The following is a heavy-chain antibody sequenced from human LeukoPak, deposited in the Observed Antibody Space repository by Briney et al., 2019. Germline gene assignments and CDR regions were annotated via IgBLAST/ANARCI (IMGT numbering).Heavy chain of an antibody. J-gene: IGHJ4*02. CDR3: ARGPTTYFDY. Sequence: PSETLSLTCTVSGDSISSADYYWTWIRQPPGKGLELVGFIYSSGSTKYNPSLKSRVTISAATSKTQFSLKLSYATAADTAVYYCARGPTTYFDYWGQGTLVTVSS. CDR2: IYSSGST. CDR1: GDSISSADYY. V-gene: IGHV4-30-4*08. D-gene: IGHD1-1*01.